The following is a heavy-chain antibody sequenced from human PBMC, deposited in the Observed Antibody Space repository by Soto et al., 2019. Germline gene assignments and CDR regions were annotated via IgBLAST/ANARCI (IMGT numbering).Heavy chain of an antibody. D-gene: IGHD6-13*01. CDR1: GFTFSSYA. CDR2: ISGRGGST. J-gene: IGHJ4*02. V-gene: IGHV3-23*01. Sequence: GGSLRLSCAASGFTFSSYAMSWVRQAPGKGLEWVSTISGRGGSTSYADSVRGRFTISRDNSKNTLYLQMNSLRAEDTAVYYCAISPTLAGAADAQFDDWGQGTLVTVSS. CDR3: AISPTLAGAADAQFDD.